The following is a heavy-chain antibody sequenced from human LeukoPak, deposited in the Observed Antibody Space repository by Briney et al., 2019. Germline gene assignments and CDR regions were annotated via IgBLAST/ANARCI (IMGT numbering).Heavy chain of an antibody. J-gene: IGHJ4*02. CDR3: AKGGDDYGGDIDY. Sequence: PWGALRLSCAASGFTFNSFPMRWVRPAPGKGLEWVSALSGSGGSTYYADSVKGRFTISRDNSKNTLYLQMNSLRAEDTAVYYCAKGGDDYGGDIDYWGQGTRVTVSS. D-gene: IGHD4-23*01. CDR1: GFTFNSFP. V-gene: IGHV3-23*01. CDR2: LSGSGGST.